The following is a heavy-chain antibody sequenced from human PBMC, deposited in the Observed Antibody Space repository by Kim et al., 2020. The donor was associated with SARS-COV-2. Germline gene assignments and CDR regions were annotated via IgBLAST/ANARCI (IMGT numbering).Heavy chain of an antibody. CDR3: ATVYSSGWSDGRGSGCFDP. CDR2: FDPEDGET. V-gene: IGHV1-24*01. CDR1: GYTLTELS. D-gene: IGHD6-19*01. J-gene: IGHJ5*02. Sequence: ASVKVSCKVSGYTLTELSMHWVRQAPGKGLEWMGGFDPEDGETIYAQKFQGRVTMTEDTSTDTAYMELSSLRSEDTAVYYCATVYSSGWSDGRGSGCFDPWGQGTLVTVSS.